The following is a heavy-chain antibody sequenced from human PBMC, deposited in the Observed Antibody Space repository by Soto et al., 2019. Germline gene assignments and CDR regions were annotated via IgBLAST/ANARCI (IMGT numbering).Heavy chain of an antibody. CDR1: GGSISSGGYY. J-gene: IGHJ3*02. CDR3: ARAQKYYDILTGYYCGAFDI. CDR2: IYYSGST. V-gene: IGHV4-31*03. Sequence: KPSETLSLTCTVSGGSISSGGYYWSWIRQHPGKGLEWIGYIYYSGSTYYNPSLKSRVTISVDTSKDQFSLKLSSVTAADTAVYYCARAQKYYDILTGYYCGAFDIWGQGTMVTVSS. D-gene: IGHD3-9*01.